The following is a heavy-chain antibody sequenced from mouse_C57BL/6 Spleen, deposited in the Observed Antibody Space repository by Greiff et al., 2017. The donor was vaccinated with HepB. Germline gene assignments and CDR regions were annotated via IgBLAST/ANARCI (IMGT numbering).Heavy chain of an antibody. V-gene: IGHV1-61*01. D-gene: IGHD4-1*01. CDR3: ARWGLTGVDY. CDR2: IYPSDSET. J-gene: IGHJ2*01. CDR1: GYTFTSYW. Sequence: VQLQQPGAELVRPGSSVKLSCKASGYTFTSYWMDWVKQRPGQGLEWIGNIYPSDSETHYNQKFKDKATLTVEQSSSTAYMQLSSLTSEDSAVYYCARWGLTGVDYWGQGTTLTVSS.